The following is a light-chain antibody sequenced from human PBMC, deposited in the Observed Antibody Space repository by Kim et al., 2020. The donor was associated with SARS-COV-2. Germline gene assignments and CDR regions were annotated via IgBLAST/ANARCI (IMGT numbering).Light chain of an antibody. CDR3: QHYGSSPPERT. V-gene: IGKV3-20*01. J-gene: IGKJ1*01. CDR1: HSISSNY. CDR2: SAS. Sequence: EIVLTQSPGTLSLSPGERATLSCRASHSISSNYLAWYQQKPGQAPRLLIYSASSRATGIPDRFSGGGSGPDFTLTISRLEPEDSAVYYCQHYGSSPPERTFGQGTKVDIK.